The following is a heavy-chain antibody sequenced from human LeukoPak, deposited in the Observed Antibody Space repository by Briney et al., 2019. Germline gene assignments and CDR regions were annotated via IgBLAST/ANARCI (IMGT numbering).Heavy chain of an antibody. V-gene: IGHV4-39*01. CDR1: GGSISSYY. CDR2: GFYSGSA. J-gene: IGHJ4*02. CDR3: ARLRGAMTPVTSDFDY. Sequence: SETLSLTCTVSGGSISSYYWAWIRQPPGKGLEWIASGFYSGSAYYNPSLKSRLTIFVDTSKNQFSLDLSSVTAADTAVYYCARLRGAMTPVTSDFDYWGQGILVTVSS. D-gene: IGHD4-17*01.